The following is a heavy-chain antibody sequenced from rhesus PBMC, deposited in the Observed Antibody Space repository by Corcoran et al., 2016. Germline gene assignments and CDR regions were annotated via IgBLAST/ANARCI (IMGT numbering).Heavy chain of an antibody. CDR1: GFTFSSYG. D-gene: IGHD5-24*01. CDR2: ISNGGGST. V-gene: IGHV3S5*01. J-gene: IGHJ6*01. CDR3: AKDTAGTVKHGLDS. Sequence: EVQLVESGGGLVQPGGSLRLSCAASGFTFSSYGMSWVRQAPGKGLEWVSYISNGGGSTYYADSVKGRFTISRDNSKNTLYLQMNSLRAEDTAVYYCAKDTAGTVKHGLDSWGQGVVVTVSS.